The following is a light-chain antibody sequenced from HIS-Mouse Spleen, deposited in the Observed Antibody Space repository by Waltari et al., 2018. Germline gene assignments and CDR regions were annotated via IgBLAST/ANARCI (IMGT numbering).Light chain of an antibody. CDR2: KDS. CDR3: LSADSSGTWV. CDR1: ALPKKY. Sequence: SYELTQPPSVSVSLGQMARITCPGEALPKKYAYWYKQKPGQFPVLVIYKDSERPSGIPERFSGSSSGTIVTLTISGVQAEDEADYYCLSADSSGTWVFGGGTKLTVL. V-gene: IGLV3-16*01. J-gene: IGLJ3*02.